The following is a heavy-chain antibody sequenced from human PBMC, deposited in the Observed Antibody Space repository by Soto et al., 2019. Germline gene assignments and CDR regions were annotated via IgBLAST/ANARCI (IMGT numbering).Heavy chain of an antibody. CDR1: GGSISSYY. V-gene: IGHV4-59*12. J-gene: IGHJ5*02. D-gene: IGHD2-15*01. CDR2: IYYSGST. Sequence: PSETLSLTCTVSGGSISSYYWSWIRQPPGKGLEWIGYIYYSGSTNYNPSLKSRVTISVDTSKNQFSLKLSSVTAADTAVYYCARIVGSGELSNWFDPWGQGTLVTVSS. CDR3: ARIVGSGELSNWFDP.